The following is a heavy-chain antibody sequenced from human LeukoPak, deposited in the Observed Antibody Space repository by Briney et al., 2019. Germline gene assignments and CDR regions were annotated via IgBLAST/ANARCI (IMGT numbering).Heavy chain of an antibody. CDR2: MYLSGTT. D-gene: IGHD6-6*01. CDR1: GDSINSLDL. J-gene: IGHJ5*02. CDR3: ARGRVSSSSFQWFDP. Sequence: SGTLSLTCTVSGDSINSLDLWSWVRQPPGKGLEWIGEMYLSGTTHSNPSVKSRVTISVDTSKNQFSLKLSSVTAADTAVYYCARGRVSSSSFQWFDPWGQGTLVTVSS. V-gene: IGHV4-4*02.